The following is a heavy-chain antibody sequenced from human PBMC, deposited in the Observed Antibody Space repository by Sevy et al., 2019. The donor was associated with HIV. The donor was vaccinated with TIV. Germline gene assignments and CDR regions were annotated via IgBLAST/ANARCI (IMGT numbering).Heavy chain of an antibody. CDR1: GFTFTTYD. CDR2: FSSSANDI. V-gene: IGHV3-48*03. J-gene: IGHJ5*02. Sequence: GGSLRLSCAASGFTFTTYDMTWVRQAPGKGLEWISYFSSSANDIKYADSVKGRFTISRDNGRNSLYLAMSSLRAEDTAVYYCAREGLGGFYSSLDRWGQGTLVTVSS. D-gene: IGHD3-22*01. CDR3: AREGLGGFYSSLDR.